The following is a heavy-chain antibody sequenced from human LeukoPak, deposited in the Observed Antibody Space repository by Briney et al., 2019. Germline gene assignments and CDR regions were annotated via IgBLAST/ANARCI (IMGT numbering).Heavy chain of an antibody. J-gene: IGHJ4*02. CDR1: GFTFSSYV. CDR2: ISDSGGST. D-gene: IGHD5-12*01. V-gene: IGHV3-23*01. CDR3: ARSTHGPHSGYDISVDY. Sequence: PGGSLRLSCAASGFTFSSYVMSWVRQAPGKGLERVSGISDSGGSTYYADSVKGRFTISRDNSKNTLYLQMNSLRAEDTAVYYCARSTHGPHSGYDISVDYWGQGTLVTVSS.